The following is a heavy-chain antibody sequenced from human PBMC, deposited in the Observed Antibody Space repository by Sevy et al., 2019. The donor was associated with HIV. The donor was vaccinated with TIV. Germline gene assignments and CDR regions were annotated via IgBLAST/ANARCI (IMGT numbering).Heavy chain of an antibody. CDR1: GFPFSSYA. CDR3: AKRRVRSGLSGGGANYGMDV. Sequence: GGSLRLSCAASGFPFSSYAMSWVRQAPGKGLEWVSTLIGGGSRTYYADSVTGRFIISRANSRNTLYLQMNSLRAEDTAIYYCAKRRVRSGLSGGGANYGMDVCGRGTTVTVSS. J-gene: IGHJ6*02. D-gene: IGHD2-8*02. V-gene: IGHV3-23*01. CDR2: LIGGGSRT.